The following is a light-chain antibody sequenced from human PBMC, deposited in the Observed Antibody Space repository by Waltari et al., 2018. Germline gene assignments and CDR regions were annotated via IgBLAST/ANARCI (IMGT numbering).Light chain of an antibody. CDR2: EVR. V-gene: IGLV2-14*01. J-gene: IGLJ3*02. Sequence: QSALTQPASVSGSPGQSITISCTGTSSDVGGYNYVSWYHQHPGKAPKLIIYEVRNRPSGVANRFSGSKSGNTASLTISVLQAEDEADYYCSSYTSSSTWVFGGGTKLTVL. CDR1: SSDVGGYNY. CDR3: SSYTSSSTWV.